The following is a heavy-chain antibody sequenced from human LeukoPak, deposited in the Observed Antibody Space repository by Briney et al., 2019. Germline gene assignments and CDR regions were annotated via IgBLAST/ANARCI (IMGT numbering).Heavy chain of an antibody. CDR2: FYHGGRA. Sequence: SETLSLTCSVSGGSISSSIYFWCWICQPPGKGLEWIGSFYHGGRAYYNPSLKSRVTISVDTSKNQLSLNLKSLTAADTAVYCCARRNGGSVPALPLLFDHWGQGTLVTVSS. CDR3: ARRNGGSVPALPLLFDH. D-gene: IGHD2-2*01. V-gene: IGHV4-39*01. CDR1: GGSISSSIYF. J-gene: IGHJ4*02.